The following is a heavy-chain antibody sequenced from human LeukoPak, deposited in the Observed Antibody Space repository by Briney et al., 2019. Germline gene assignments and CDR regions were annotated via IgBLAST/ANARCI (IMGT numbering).Heavy chain of an antibody. CDR2: IRSSGSTI. J-gene: IGHJ4*02. CDR3: AKIQLWSYYFDY. Sequence: PGGSLGLSCAASGFTFSRYEMNWVRQAPGKGLEWVSYIRSSGSTIYYADSVKGRFAISRDNAKNSLYLQMNSLRAEDTAVYYCAKIQLWSYYFDYWGQGTLVTVSS. V-gene: IGHV3-48*03. D-gene: IGHD5-18*01. CDR1: GFTFSRYE.